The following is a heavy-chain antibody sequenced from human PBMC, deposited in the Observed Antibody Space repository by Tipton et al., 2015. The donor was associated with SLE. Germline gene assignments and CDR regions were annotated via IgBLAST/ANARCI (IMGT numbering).Heavy chain of an antibody. J-gene: IGHJ3*02. CDR3: ARAGYYGSGRPQAFDI. CDR1: DGSISSGDYY. Sequence: TLSLTCTVSDGSISSGDYYWSWIRQPPGKGLEWIGYIYYSGSTYYNPSLKSRVTISVDTSKNQFSLKLSSVTAADTAVYYCARAGYYGSGRPQAFDIWGQGTMVTVSS. D-gene: IGHD3-10*01. CDR2: IYYSGST. V-gene: IGHV4-30-4*01.